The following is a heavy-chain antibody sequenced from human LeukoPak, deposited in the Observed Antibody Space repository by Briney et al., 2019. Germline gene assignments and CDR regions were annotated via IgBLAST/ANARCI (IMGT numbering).Heavy chain of an antibody. D-gene: IGHD5-12*01. J-gene: IGHJ5*02. Sequence: GGSLRLSCAASGFTFSRYTMNWVRQAPGKGLEWVSSISSSSSYIYYADSLKGRFTISRDNAKNSLYLQMDSLRAEDTAVYYCARDNSMGDSAWWFDPWGQGTLVTVSS. CDR1: GFTFSRYT. CDR2: ISSSSSYI. V-gene: IGHV3-21*01. CDR3: ARDNSMGDSAWWFDP.